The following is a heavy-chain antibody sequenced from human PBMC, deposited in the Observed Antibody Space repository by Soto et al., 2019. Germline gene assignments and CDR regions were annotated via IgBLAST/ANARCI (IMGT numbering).Heavy chain of an antibody. CDR2: IYPGDSDT. CDR3: ARRDDSSGFDAFDI. D-gene: IGHD3-22*01. Sequence: GESLKISCKGSGYSFTSYWIGWVRQMPGKGLEWMGIIYPGDSDTRYSPSFQGQVTISADKSISTAYPQWSSLKASDTAMYCCARRDDSSGFDAFDIWGQGTMVTVAS. V-gene: IGHV5-51*01. CDR1: GYSFTSYW. J-gene: IGHJ3*02.